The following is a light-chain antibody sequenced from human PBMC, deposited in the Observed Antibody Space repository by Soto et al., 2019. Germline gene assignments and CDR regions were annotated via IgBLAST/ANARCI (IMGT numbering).Light chain of an antibody. Sequence: EVVLTQSPGTLSLSPGERATLSCRGSPSINNNYLAWYQQRPGQAPRLLIYGSSEMATGIPDRFSGSGSGTDFTLAISRLEPEDFAVYYCHQYGSSPPYTFGQGTKLEI. CDR2: GSS. J-gene: IGKJ2*01. CDR3: HQYGSSPPYT. CDR1: PSINNNY. V-gene: IGKV3-20*01.